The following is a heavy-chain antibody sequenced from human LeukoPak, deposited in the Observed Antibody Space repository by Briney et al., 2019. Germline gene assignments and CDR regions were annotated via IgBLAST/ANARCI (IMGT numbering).Heavy chain of an antibody. V-gene: IGHV1-18*01. CDR2: ISTDTAST. Sequence: ASVKVSCKAAGYSFTSYHFSWVRQAPGQGLEWMGWISTDTASTNYAQKFQGRVTMTTDTSTTTAYMELRSLSSDDTAVYYCARGAISSHGFDIWGQGTMVTVSS. J-gene: IGHJ3*02. D-gene: IGHD3-3*01. CDR3: ARGAISSHGFDI. CDR1: GYSFTSYH.